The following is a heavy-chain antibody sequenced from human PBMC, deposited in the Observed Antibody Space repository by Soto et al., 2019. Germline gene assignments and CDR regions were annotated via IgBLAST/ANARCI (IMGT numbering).Heavy chain of an antibody. V-gene: IGHV4-39*01. Sequence: SETLSLTCSFSCGSINSSSYFWGWVRQPPGKGLEWIGSIYYSGSTYYNPSLRSRVTISVDTSKNQFSLKLSSVTAADTAVVYCARHYSSGSRNWFDPWGQGTLVTVSS. D-gene: IGHD6-19*01. CDR2: IYYSGST. CDR3: ARHYSSGSRNWFDP. CDR1: CGSINSSSYF. J-gene: IGHJ5*02.